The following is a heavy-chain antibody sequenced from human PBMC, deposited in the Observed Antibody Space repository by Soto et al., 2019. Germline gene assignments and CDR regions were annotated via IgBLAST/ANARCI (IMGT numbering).Heavy chain of an antibody. J-gene: IGHJ6*02. V-gene: IGHV5-51*01. D-gene: IGHD6-13*01. Sequence: GESLKICCEVSGYNFVLHWIAWVRQMPGKGLEWMGIIYPGDSETRYSPSFQGQVTISADKSITTAYLQWTSLKASDTAIYYCAKALAAAGSIQYGMDVWGQGTTVTVSS. CDR1: GYNFVLHW. CDR2: IYPGDSET. CDR3: AKALAAAGSIQYGMDV.